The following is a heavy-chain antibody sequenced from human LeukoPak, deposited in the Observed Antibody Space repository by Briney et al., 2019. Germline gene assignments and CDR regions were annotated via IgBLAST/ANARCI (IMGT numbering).Heavy chain of an antibody. CDR1: GYSISSGSNY. D-gene: IGHD3-10*01. CDR3: ARSDGYGLVGI. V-gene: IGHV4-39*07. J-gene: IGHJ3*02. Sequence: PSETLSLTCTVSGYSISSGSNYWGWIRQPPGKTLEWIGSIYSSGSTYYTPSLKSRVIILFDTAKNHFSLNLSSVTAADTAVYYCARSDGYGLVGIWGQGTMVTVSS. CDR2: IYSSGST.